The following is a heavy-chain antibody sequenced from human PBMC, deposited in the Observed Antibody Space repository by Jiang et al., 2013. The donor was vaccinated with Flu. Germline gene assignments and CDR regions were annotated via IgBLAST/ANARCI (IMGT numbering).Heavy chain of an antibody. V-gene: IGHV4-39*01. CDR1: GGSMSSSSYY. D-gene: IGHD4-17*01. J-gene: IGHJ4*02. CDR3: ARRSEIGDQPIADH. Sequence: GPGLVKPSETLSLTCTVSGGSMSSSSYYWGWIRQPPGKGLEWIGGIYNNGNTYYNPSLNSRVTISLDTSKRQFSLKLRSVTGADAAVYYCARRSEIGDQPIADHWGQGTLVTVSS. CDR2: IYNNGNT.